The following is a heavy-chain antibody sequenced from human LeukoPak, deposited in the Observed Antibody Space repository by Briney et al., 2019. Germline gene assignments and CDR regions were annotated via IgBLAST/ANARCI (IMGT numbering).Heavy chain of an antibody. CDR1: TETLSGYY. J-gene: IGHJ5*02. CDR3: ARGRRHRPCGSGSQPGWFDP. D-gene: IGHD3-10*01. V-gene: IGHV4-34*01. Sequence: SETLSLTCAVYTETLSGYYWTWIRQPPGKGLEWIGEISPSATTNFNPSLKSRVTMFIDTSKKQFSLKMTSVTAADTAVYYCARGRRHRPCGSGSQPGWFDPWGQGILVTVSS. CDR2: ISPSATT.